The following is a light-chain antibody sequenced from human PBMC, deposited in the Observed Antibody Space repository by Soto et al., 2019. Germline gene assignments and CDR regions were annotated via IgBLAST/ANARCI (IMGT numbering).Light chain of an antibody. Sequence: EIVLTQSPGTLSSSPGERATLSCRASQSVSSNYLAWYQQKPGQAPKVLIYRASSRATGIPDRFSGSGSGTDFTLTISRLEPEDFAVYYCQQYGSSPRTFGRGTKVDIK. J-gene: IGKJ4*01. CDR2: RAS. CDR3: QQYGSSPRT. CDR1: QSVSSNY. V-gene: IGKV3-20*01.